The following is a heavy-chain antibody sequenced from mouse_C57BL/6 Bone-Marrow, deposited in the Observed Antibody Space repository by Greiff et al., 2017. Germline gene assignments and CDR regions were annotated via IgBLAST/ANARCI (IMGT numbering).Heavy chain of an antibody. D-gene: IGHD1-1*01. CDR2: INPNNGGT. J-gene: IGHJ4*01. Sequence: VQLQQSGPELVKPGASVKIPCKASGYTFTDYNMDWVKQSHGKSLEWIGDINPNNGGTIYNQKFKGKATLTVDKSSSTAYMELRSLTSEDTAVYYCARRALLTTVDYYAMDYWGQGTSVTVSS. CDR3: ARRALLTTVDYYAMDY. CDR1: GYTFTDYN. V-gene: IGHV1-18*01.